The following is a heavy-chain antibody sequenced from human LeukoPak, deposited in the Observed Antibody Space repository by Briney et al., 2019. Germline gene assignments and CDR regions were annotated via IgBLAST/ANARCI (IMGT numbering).Heavy chain of an antibody. CDR3: AKDRSIILWFGELLGY. CDR1: GFTFSSYA. Sequence: GGSLRLSCAASGFTFSSYAMSWVRQAPGKGLEWVSAISGSGGSTYYADSVKGRFTISRDNSKNTLYLQMNSLGAEDTAVYYCAKDRSIILWFGELLGYWGQGTLVTVSS. CDR2: ISGSGGST. J-gene: IGHJ4*02. D-gene: IGHD3-10*01. V-gene: IGHV3-23*01.